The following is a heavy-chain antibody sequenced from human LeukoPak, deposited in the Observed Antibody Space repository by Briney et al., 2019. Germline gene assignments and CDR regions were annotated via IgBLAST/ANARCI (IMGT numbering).Heavy chain of an antibody. CDR3: ARASAKPIRYYDFWSGYGGKWFDP. Sequence: GASVKVSCKASGYTFTSYHMHWVGQAPGQGLEWMGIINPSGGSTSYAQKFQGRVTMTRDMSTSTVYMELSSLRSEDTAVYYCARASAKPIRYYDFWSGYGGKWFDPWGQGTLVTVSS. D-gene: IGHD3-3*01. CDR2: INPSGGST. J-gene: IGHJ5*02. CDR1: GYTFTSYH. V-gene: IGHV1-46*01.